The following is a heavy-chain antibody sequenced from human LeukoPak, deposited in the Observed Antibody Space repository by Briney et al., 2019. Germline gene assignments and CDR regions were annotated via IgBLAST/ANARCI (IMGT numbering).Heavy chain of an antibody. Sequence: GGSLRLSCAASGFTFSRHAMSWVRQAPGKGLGWVSTTGLNSVNTLCAESVQGRFSISRDNSKNTLDLQMDNLRVDDTAVYYCAKGDDIGKHPTRAYYFDTWGQGTLVTVSP. V-gene: IGHV3-23*01. CDR2: TGLNSVNT. D-gene: IGHD5-24*01. CDR3: AKGDDIGKHPTRAYYFDT. CDR1: GFTFSRHA. J-gene: IGHJ4*02.